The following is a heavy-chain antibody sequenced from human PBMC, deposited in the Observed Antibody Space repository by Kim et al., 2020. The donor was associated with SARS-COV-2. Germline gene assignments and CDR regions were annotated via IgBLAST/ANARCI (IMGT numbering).Heavy chain of an antibody. Sequence: LKSRVTISVDTSKNQFSLKLSSVTAADTAVYYCARGGYCTNGVCYLPFGYWGQGTLVTVSS. V-gene: IGHV4-34*01. J-gene: IGHJ4*02. CDR3: ARGGYCTNGVCYLPFGY. D-gene: IGHD2-8*01.